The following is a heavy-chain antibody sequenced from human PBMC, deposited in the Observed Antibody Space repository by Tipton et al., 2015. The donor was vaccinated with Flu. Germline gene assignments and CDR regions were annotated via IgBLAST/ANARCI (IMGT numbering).Heavy chain of an antibody. J-gene: IGHJ5*02. CDR3: ARQPSYETFGLFLPGWLDP. V-gene: IGHV4-59*08. Sequence: TLSLTCSVSADSISSNYWSWIRQSPGKGLEWLGYIYNTWGTNSNPSLKSRVTISVDTTKNQFSLKLRSVTAADTAAYDCARQPSYETFGLFLPGWLDPWGQGTLVTVSS. D-gene: IGHD3/OR15-3a*01. CDR2: IYNTWGT. CDR1: ADSISSNY.